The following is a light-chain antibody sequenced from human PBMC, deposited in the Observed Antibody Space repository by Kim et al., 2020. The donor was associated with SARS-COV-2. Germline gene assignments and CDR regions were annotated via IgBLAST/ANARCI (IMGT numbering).Light chain of an antibody. Sequence: PASISCRSSQSLAYSDGNIYLNWFHQRPGQSPRRLIYKVSKRDSGVPDRFSRSGSGTDFTLQISRVEAEDVGVYYCMQGTHWPFTFGPGTKVDIK. CDR2: KVS. V-gene: IGKV2-30*01. J-gene: IGKJ3*01. CDR1: QSLAYSDGNIY. CDR3: MQGTHWPFT.